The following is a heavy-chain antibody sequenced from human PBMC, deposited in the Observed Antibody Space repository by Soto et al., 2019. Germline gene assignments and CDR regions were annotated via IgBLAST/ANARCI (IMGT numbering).Heavy chain of an antibody. CDR3: APRWEGAARLDWFDP. Sequence: QITLKESGPTLVKPTQTLTLTCTFSGFSLSTSGVGVGWIRQPPGKALEWLALIYWDDDKRYSPSLKSRLTITKYTSKNQVVLTMTTMDPVDTATYYCAPRWEGAARLDWFDPWGQGTLVTVSS. D-gene: IGHD6-6*01. V-gene: IGHV2-5*02. J-gene: IGHJ5*02. CDR2: IYWDDDK. CDR1: GFSLSTSGVG.